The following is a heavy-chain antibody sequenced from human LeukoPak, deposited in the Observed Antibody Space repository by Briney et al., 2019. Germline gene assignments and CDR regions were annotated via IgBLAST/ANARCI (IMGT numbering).Heavy chain of an antibody. CDR3: AKVDCSSTSCYIPSDAFDI. CDR2: IRYDGSNK. J-gene: IGHJ3*02. V-gene: IGHV3-30*02. CDR1: GFTFSSYG. Sequence: GGSLRLSCAASGFTFSSYGMHWVRQAPGKGLEWVAFIRYDGSNKYYADSVKGRFTISRDNSKNTLYLQMNSLRAEDTAVYYCAKVDCSSTSCYIPSDAFDIWGQGTMVTVSS. D-gene: IGHD2-2*02.